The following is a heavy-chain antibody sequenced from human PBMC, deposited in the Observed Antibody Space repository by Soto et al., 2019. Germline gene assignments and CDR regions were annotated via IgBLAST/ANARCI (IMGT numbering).Heavy chain of an antibody. CDR2: IYYSGST. CDR1: GGSVSSGSYY. CDR3: ARLDADIVAKTYGMDV. J-gene: IGHJ6*02. V-gene: IGHV4-61*01. Sequence: SETLSLTCTVSGGSVSSGSYYWSWIRQPPGKRLEWIGYIYYSGSTNYNPSLKSRVTISVDTSKNQFSLKLSSVTAADTAVYYCARLDADIVAKTYGMDVWGQGTTVTVS. D-gene: IGHD5-12*01.